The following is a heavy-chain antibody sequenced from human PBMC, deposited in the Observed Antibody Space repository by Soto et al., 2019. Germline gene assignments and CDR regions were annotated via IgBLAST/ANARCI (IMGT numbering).Heavy chain of an antibody. CDR2: ISSSSSYI. Sequence: EVQLVESGGGLVKPGGSLRLSCAASGFTFSSYSMNWVRQAPGKGLEWVSSISSSSSYIYYADSVKGRFTISRDNAKNSLYLQMNSLRAEDTAVYYCARPYFEYSYPSGDFDYWGQGTLVTVSS. V-gene: IGHV3-21*01. J-gene: IGHJ4*02. CDR1: GFTFSSYS. D-gene: IGHD6-6*01. CDR3: ARPYFEYSYPSGDFDY.